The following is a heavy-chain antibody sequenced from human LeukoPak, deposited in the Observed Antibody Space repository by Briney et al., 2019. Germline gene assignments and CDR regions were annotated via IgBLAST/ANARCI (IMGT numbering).Heavy chain of an antibody. V-gene: IGHV3-23*01. J-gene: IGHJ4*02. CDR3: AREGGYSYGSGLDY. CDR2: ISGSGGRT. D-gene: IGHD5-18*01. Sequence: GGSLRLSCAASGFTFSSYAMSWVRQAPGKGLEWVSAISGSGGRTYYADSVKGRFTISRDNSKNTLYLQMNRLRAEDTAVYYCAREGGYSYGSGLDYWGQGTLVTVSS. CDR1: GFTFSSYA.